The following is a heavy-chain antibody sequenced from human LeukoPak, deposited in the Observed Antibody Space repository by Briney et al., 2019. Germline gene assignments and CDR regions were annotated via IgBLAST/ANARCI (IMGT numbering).Heavy chain of an antibody. D-gene: IGHD1-14*01. CDR3: ARDPLTNAFDI. CDR2: IYSGGST. Sequence: GGSLRLSCAASGFTVSSNYMSWVRQAPGKGLEWVSVIYSGGSTYYADSVKGRFTISRDNSKNTLYLQMNSLRAEDTAVYYCARDPLTNAFDIWGQGTMVTVSS. V-gene: IGHV3-53*01. CDR1: GFTVSSNY. J-gene: IGHJ3*02.